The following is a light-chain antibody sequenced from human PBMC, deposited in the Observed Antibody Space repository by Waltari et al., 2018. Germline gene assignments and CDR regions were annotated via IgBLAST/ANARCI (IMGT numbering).Light chain of an antibody. CDR2: DNN. Sequence: QSVLTQRHSVSAAPGQMVTMSCSGRRSNIGNNYVSWYQQLPGTAPKLLIYDNNKRPSGIPDRFTGSKSGTSATLGITGLQTGDEADYYCGTWDSSLSALFGGGTKLTVL. J-gene: IGLJ3*02. CDR3: GTWDSSLSAL. V-gene: IGLV1-51*01. CDR1: RSNIGNNY.